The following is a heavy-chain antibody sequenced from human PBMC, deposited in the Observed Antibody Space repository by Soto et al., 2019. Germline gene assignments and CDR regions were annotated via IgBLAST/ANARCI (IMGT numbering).Heavy chain of an antibody. V-gene: IGHV2-5*02. D-gene: IGHD3-3*01. CDR2: IYCDDDK. CDR3: AHRRTPTDFWSGYYGYNWFDP. J-gene: IGHJ5*02. CDR1: GFSLSTSGVG. Sequence: SGPTLVNPTQTLTLTCTFSGFSLSTSGVGVGWISQPPGKALEWLALIYCDDDKRYSPSLKSRLTITKDTSKNQVVLSMTNMDPVDTATYYCAHRRTPTDFWSGYYGYNWFDPWGQGTLVTVSS.